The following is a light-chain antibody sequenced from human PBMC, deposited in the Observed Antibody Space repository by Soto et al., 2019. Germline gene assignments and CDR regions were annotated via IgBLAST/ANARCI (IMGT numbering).Light chain of an antibody. J-gene: IGKJ1*01. CDR3: QKYSTYLWT. CDR1: QSIRTW. V-gene: IGKV1-5*03. Sequence: DIQMTQSPSTLSASVGDRVTMTCRASQSIRTWLAWYQQKPGKAPRLLMYQASSLKSGVPSRFSGSGSETDFTLTITSLQPDDTATYFCQKYSTYLWTFGQGTKVDIK. CDR2: QAS.